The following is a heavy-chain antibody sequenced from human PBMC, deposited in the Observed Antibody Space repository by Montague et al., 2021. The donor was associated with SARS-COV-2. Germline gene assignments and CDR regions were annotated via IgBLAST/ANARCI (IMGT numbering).Heavy chain of an antibody. CDR2: VHYSGRP. D-gene: IGHD1-1*01. CDR3: TRHVHMTWPEPSPGFDY. CDR1: GDSISSSSYN. V-gene: IGHV4-39*01. J-gene: IGHJ4*02. Sequence: SETLSLTCTVSGDSISSSSYNWGWIRQPPGKGLVWIGSVHYSGRPYYNPSLKSRVTIYVDTSKNQLSLKLSSVTAADTAVYYCTRHVHMTWPEPSPGFDYGGQGTLVTVSS.